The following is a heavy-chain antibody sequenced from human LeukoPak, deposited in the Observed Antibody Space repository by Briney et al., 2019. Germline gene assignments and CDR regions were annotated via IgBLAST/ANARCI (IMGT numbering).Heavy chain of an antibody. Sequence: GGSLRLSCVASGFSFGKYWMSWVRQAPGKGLEWVANIQEGGSEKYYVAAVKGRFTISRDNAKNSLHLQMNRLRAEDTAVYYCTRDQEGSDYWGQGTLVTVSS. V-gene: IGHV3-7*03. CDR1: GFSFGKYW. J-gene: IGHJ4*02. CDR2: IQEGGSEK. CDR3: TRDQEGSDY.